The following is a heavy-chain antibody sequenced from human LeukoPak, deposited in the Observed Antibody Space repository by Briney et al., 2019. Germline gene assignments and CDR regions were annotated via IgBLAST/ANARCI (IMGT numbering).Heavy chain of an antibody. V-gene: IGHV1-2*02. CDR2: MNPDSGGT. CDR3: TRTDAGYSSSWYGN. Sequence: ASVKVSCKASGYTFTAYYIHWVRQAPGQGLEWMGWMNPDSGGTNYAQRLQGRVTMTRDTSISTVYMELSGLRSDDTAVYYCTRTDAGYSSSWYGNWGQGTLVTVSS. CDR1: GYTFTAYY. J-gene: IGHJ4*02. D-gene: IGHD6-13*01.